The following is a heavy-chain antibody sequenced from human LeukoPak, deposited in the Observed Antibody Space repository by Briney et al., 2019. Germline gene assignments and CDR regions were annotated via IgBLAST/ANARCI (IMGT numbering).Heavy chain of an antibody. CDR2: IIPIFGTA. CDR1: GGTFISYA. J-gene: IGHJ5*02. CDR3: ASYRWELHYNWFDP. D-gene: IGHD1-26*01. Sequence: GASVKVSCKASGGTFISYAISWVRQAPGQGLEWMGGIIPIFGTANYAQKFQGRVTITADESTSTAYMELSSLRSEDTAVYYCASYRWELHYNWFDPWGQGTLVTVSS. V-gene: IGHV1-69*13.